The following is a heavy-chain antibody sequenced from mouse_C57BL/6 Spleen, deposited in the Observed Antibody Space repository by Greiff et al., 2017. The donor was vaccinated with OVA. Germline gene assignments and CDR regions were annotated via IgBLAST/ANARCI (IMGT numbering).Heavy chain of an antibody. CDR3: ARDGYYGSRGAMDY. V-gene: IGHV14-2*01. CDR1: GFNIKDYY. D-gene: IGHD1-1*01. Sequence: EVQLQQSGAELVKPGASVKLSCTASGFNIKDYYMHWVKQRTEQGLAWIGRIDPEDGENKYAPKFQGKATITADTSSNTAYLQLSSLTSEDTAVYYCARDGYYGSRGAMDYWGQGTSVTVSS. CDR2: IDPEDGEN. J-gene: IGHJ4*01.